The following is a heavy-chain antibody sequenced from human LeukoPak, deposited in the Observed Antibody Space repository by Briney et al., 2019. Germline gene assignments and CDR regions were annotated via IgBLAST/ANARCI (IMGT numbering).Heavy chain of an antibody. D-gene: IGHD6-13*01. J-gene: IGHJ4*02. V-gene: IGHV3-33*01. CDR3: ARARIAAPLLDY. CDR1: GFTFSSYG. Sequence: GGSLRLSCAASGFTFSSYGMHWVRQAPGKGLEWVAVIWFDGKNKYYADSVKGRFTISRDNSINKLYLQMNSLGAEDTAVYFCARARIAAPLLDYWGQGTLVTVAS. CDR2: IWFDGKNK.